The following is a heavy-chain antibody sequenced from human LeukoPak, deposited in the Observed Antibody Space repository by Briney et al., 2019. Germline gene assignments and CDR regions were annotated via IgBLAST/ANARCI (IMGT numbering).Heavy chain of an antibody. V-gene: IGHV4-31*03. Sequence: SQTLSLTCTVSGGSISSGGYYWSWIRQHPGKGLEWIGYIYYSGSTYYNPSLKSRVTISVDTSKNQSSLKLSSVTAADTAVYYCARAEYDSSGYPDYWGQGTLVTVSS. D-gene: IGHD3-22*01. CDR3: ARAEYDSSGYPDY. J-gene: IGHJ4*02. CDR1: GGSISSGGYY. CDR2: IYYSGST.